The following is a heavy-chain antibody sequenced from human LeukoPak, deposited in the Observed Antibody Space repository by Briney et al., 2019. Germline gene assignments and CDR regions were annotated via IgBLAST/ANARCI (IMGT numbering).Heavy chain of an antibody. D-gene: IGHD3-10*01. CDR1: GYTFTGYY. J-gene: IGHJ4*02. CDR2: INPNSGST. CDR3: XXXXXXXRGVIITLDY. Sequence: ASVTVSCKASGYTFTGYYMHWVRQAPGQGLEWMGWINPNSGSTNYAQKFQGRVTMTRDTSISTAYMELSRLRSDDTAVYYCXXXXXXXRGVIITLDYWGQGTLVTVSS. V-gene: IGHV1-2*02.